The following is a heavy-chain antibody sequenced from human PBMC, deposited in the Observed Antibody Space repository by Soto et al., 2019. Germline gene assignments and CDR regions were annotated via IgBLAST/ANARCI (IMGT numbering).Heavy chain of an antibody. CDR1: GYTFTSYD. Sequence: ASVKVSCKASGYTFTSYDINWVRQATGQRLEWTGWINAGNGNTKYSEKFQGRVTITRDTSASTAYLELSSLRSQDTAVYYCARGDGWHYRYYDMEFWGQGTTGTVSS. V-gene: IGHV1-3*01. CDR2: INAGNGNT. D-gene: IGHD4-4*01. J-gene: IGHJ6*02. CDR3: ARGDGWHYRYYDMEF.